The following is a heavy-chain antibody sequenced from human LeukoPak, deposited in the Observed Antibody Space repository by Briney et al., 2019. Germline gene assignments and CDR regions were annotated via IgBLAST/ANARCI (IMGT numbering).Heavy chain of an antibody. J-gene: IGHJ5*02. D-gene: IGHD3-10*01. CDR2: ISAYNGNT. Sequence: ASVKVSCKASGYTFTSYAMHWVRQAPGQGLEWMGWISAYNGNTNYAQKLQGRVTMTTDTSTSTAYMELRSLRSDDTAVYYCARDTMVFGEIWFDPWGQGTLVTVSS. CDR3: ARDTMVFGEIWFDP. V-gene: IGHV1-18*01. CDR1: GYTFTSYA.